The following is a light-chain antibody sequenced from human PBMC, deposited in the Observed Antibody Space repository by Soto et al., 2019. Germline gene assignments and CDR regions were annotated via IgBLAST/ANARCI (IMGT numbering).Light chain of an antibody. V-gene: IGKV1-5*03. Sequence: DIQMTQSPSTLSASVGDRVTITCRASQTISSWLAWYQQKPGKAPKLLIYKASNLQSGVPSRFSGSGSGTEFTLTISSLQPVDFATYYCQQYNSYSWTFGQGTKVEIK. J-gene: IGKJ1*01. CDR3: QQYNSYSWT. CDR1: QTISSW. CDR2: KAS.